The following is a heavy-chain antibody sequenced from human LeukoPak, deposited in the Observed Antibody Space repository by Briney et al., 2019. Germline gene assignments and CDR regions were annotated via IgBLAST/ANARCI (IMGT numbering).Heavy chain of an antibody. Sequence: GASVKVSCKASGCTFSSYAISWVRQAPGQGLEWMGGIIPIFGTANYAQKFQGRVTITADESTSTAYMELSSLRSEDTAVYYCARGDYSSSWYLPANWGQGTLVTVSS. CDR1: GCTFSSYA. CDR3: ARGDYSSSWYLPAN. V-gene: IGHV1-69*13. D-gene: IGHD6-13*01. J-gene: IGHJ4*02. CDR2: IIPIFGTA.